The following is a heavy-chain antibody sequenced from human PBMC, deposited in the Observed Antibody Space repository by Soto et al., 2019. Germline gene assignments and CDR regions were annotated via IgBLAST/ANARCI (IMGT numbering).Heavy chain of an antibody. CDR2: IYDTGISGYTPST. Sequence: SETLSLTCTVSGGSITSSYWSWIRRPPGKGLEWIAYIYDTGISGYTPSTSYNPSLKSRATMSVDTSKSQFSLKLTSVTAADTAVYYCARGEDAFFYYGLDVWGQGITVTVSS. CDR1: GGSITSSY. CDR3: ARGEDAFFYYGLDV. V-gene: IGHV4-59*01. J-gene: IGHJ6*02.